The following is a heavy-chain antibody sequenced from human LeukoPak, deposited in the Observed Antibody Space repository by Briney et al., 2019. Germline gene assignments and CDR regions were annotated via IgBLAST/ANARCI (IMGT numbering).Heavy chain of an antibody. V-gene: IGHV4-34*01. CDR3: ARDGITMHHDAFDI. Sequence: SETLSLTCVVYGGSSSGYYWSWIRQPPGKGLEWIGSIYYSGSTYYNPSLKSRVTISVDTSKNQFSLKLSSVTAADTALYYCARDGITMHHDAFDIWGQGTLVTVSS. CDR2: IYYSGST. J-gene: IGHJ3*02. CDR1: GGSSSGYY. D-gene: IGHD3-10*01.